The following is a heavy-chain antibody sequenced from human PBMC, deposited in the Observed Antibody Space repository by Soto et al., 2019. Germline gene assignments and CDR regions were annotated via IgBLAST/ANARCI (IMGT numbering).Heavy chain of an antibody. V-gene: IGHV1-18*01. CDR3: ARDRGGWDSSARRDFQH. CDR2: ISAYIGKT. Sequence: ASVKVSCKASGYTFTSYGISWVRQAPGQGLEWMGWISAYIGKTNYAQKLQGRVTMTTDASTSTAYMELSSLRSEDTAVYYCARDRGGWDSSARRDFQHWGQGTLVTVSS. CDR1: GYTFTSYG. D-gene: IGHD3-22*01. J-gene: IGHJ1*01.